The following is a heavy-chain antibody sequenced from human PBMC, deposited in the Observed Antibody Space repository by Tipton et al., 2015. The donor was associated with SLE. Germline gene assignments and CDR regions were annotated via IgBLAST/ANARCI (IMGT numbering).Heavy chain of an antibody. CDR3: ARDGYSSSWYRWFDP. D-gene: IGHD6-13*01. CDR2: INPNSGGT. CDR1: GYTFTGYY. Sequence: QLVQSGPEVKKPGASVKVSCKASGYTFTGYYMHWVRQAPGQGLEWMGWINPNSGGTNYAQKFQGRVTMTRDTSISTAYMELRSLRSDDTAVYYCARDGYSSSWYRWFDPWGQGTLVTVSS. V-gene: IGHV1-2*02. J-gene: IGHJ5*02.